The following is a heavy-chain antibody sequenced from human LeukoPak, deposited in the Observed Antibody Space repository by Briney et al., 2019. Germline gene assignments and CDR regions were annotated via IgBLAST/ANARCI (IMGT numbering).Heavy chain of an antibody. CDR2: ISSSGRTI. V-gene: IGHV3-48*03. D-gene: IGHD4-23*01. CDR3: ATDYGANSGGVDY. CDR1: GFTFSGYE. Sequence: GGSLRLSCGASGFTFSGYEMNWVRQAPGKGLEWVSYISSSGRTIYYADSVRGRFTISRDNSKNSLSVQMNSLRAEDTAGYYWATDYGANSGGVDYWGKGNLVTVSS. J-gene: IGHJ4*02.